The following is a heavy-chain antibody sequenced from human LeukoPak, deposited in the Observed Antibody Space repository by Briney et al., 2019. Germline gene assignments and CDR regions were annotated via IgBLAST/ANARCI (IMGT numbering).Heavy chain of an antibody. J-gene: IGHJ4*02. Sequence: GGSLRLSCAASGFTFSSYAMSWVRQAPGKGLEWVANIKQDGSEKYYVDSVKGRFTISRDNAKNSLYLQMNSLRAEDTAVYYCARDLVRGVGDYWGQGTLVTVSS. CDR2: IKQDGSEK. V-gene: IGHV3-7*01. CDR1: GFTFSSYA. CDR3: ARDLVRGVGDY. D-gene: IGHD3-10*01.